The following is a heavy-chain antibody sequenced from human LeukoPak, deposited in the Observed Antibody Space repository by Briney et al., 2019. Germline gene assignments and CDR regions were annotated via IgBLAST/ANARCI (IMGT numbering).Heavy chain of an antibody. D-gene: IGHD4-17*01. V-gene: IGHV4-31*03. CDR2: IYYSGCT. Sequence: EPSETLSLTCTVSGGSISSGGYYWSWIRQHPGKGLEWIGYIYYSGCTYYNPSLKSRVTISVDTSKNQFSLKLSSVTAADTAVYYCARDYGDERFDYWGQGTLVTVSS. CDR1: GGSISSGGYY. J-gene: IGHJ4*02. CDR3: ARDYGDERFDY.